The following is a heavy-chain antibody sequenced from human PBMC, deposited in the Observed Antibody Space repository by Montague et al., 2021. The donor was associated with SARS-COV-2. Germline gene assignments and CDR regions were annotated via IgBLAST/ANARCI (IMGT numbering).Heavy chain of an antibody. J-gene: IGHJ4*02. CDR3: ARGNTWEGYSYGFDY. V-gene: IGHV4-59*01. D-gene: IGHD5-18*01. Sequence: SETLSLTCTVSGGSISSYYWSWIRQPPGKGLEWIGHIYYSGSTNYNPXLKSRVTISVDTSKNQFSLKLSSVTAADTAVYYCARGNTWEGYSYGFDYWGQGTLVTVSS. CDR2: IYYSGST. CDR1: GGSISSYY.